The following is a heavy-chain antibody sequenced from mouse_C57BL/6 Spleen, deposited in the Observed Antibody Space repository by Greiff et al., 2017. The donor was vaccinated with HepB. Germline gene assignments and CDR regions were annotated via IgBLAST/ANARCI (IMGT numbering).Heavy chain of an antibody. D-gene: IGHD1-1*01. CDR3: ARDGSSYGDYFDY. CDR1: GYSFTGYY. Sequence: EVKLQESGPELVKPGASVKISCKASGYSFTGYYMNWVKQSPEKSLEWIGEINPSTGGTTYNQKFKAKATLTVDKSSSTAYMQLKSLTSEDSAVYYCARDGSSYGDYFDYWGQGTTLTVSS. J-gene: IGHJ2*01. CDR2: INPSTGGT. V-gene: IGHV1-42*01.